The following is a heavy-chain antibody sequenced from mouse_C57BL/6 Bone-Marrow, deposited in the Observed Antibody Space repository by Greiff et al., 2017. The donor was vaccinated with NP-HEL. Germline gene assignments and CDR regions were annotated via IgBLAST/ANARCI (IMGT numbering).Heavy chain of an antibody. D-gene: IGHD2-4*01. V-gene: IGHV1-81*01. CDR3: ANLSYDYDYFDY. CDR1: GYTFTSYG. J-gene: IGHJ2*01. Sequence: QVQLKESGAELARPGASVKLSCKASGYTFTSYGISWVKQRTGQGLEWIGEIYPRSGNTYYNEKFKGKATLTADKSSSTAYMELRSLTSEDSAVYFCANLSYDYDYFDYWGQGTTLTVSS. CDR2: IYPRSGNT.